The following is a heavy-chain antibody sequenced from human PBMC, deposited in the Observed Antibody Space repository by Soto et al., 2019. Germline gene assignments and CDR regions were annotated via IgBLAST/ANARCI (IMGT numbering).Heavy chain of an antibody. V-gene: IGHV4-34*01. Sequence: SETLSLTCAVYGGSFSGYYWSWIRQPPGKGLEWIGEINHSGSTNYNPSLKSRVTISVDTSKNQFSLKLSSVTAADTAVYYCARAGYYYDSSGYPDFDYWGQGTLVTVSS. CDR1: GGSFSGYY. D-gene: IGHD3-22*01. CDR3: ARAGYYYDSSGYPDFDY. CDR2: INHSGST. J-gene: IGHJ4*02.